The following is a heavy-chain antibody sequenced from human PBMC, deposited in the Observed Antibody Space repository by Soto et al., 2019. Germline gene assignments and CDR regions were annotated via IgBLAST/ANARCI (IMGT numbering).Heavy chain of an antibody. Sequence: SETLSLTYTVSGGSISSYYWSWIRQPPGKGLEWIGYIYYSGSTNYNPSLKSRVTMTRDTSTSTVYMELSSLRSEDTAVYYCARELCSSTSCYGWFDPWGQGTLVTVSS. J-gene: IGHJ5*02. CDR1: GGSISSYY. D-gene: IGHD2-2*01. CDR3: ARELCSSTSCYGWFDP. V-gene: IGHV4-59*01. CDR2: IYYSGST.